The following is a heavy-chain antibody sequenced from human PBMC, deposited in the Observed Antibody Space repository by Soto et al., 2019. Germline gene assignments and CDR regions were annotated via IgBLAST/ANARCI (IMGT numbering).Heavy chain of an antibody. D-gene: IGHD2-15*01. V-gene: IGHV1-18*01. J-gene: IGHJ5*02. CDR2: ISAYNGNT. Sequence: ASVKVSCKASGYTFTSYGISWVRQAPGQGLEWMGWISAYNGNTNYAQKLQGRVTMTTDTSTSTAYMVMRSLGSDDTAVYYCARGVKGFVVVVAANFWFDPWGQGTLVTVSS. CDR3: ARGVKGFVVVVAANFWFDP. CDR1: GYTFTSYG.